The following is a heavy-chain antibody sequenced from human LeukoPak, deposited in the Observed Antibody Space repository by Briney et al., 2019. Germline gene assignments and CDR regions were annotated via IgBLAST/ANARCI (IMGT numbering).Heavy chain of an antibody. D-gene: IGHD1-26*01. CDR3: ARHQFRGRSSLVDF. Sequence: ASVKVSCKASGYTFTSYAMHWVRQAPGQRLEWMGWINAGNGNTKYSQKFQGRVTITRDTSASTAYMELSSLRSEDTAVYYCARHQFRGRSSLVDFWGQGTLVTVSS. J-gene: IGHJ4*02. CDR2: INAGNGNT. CDR1: GYTFTSYA. V-gene: IGHV1-3*01.